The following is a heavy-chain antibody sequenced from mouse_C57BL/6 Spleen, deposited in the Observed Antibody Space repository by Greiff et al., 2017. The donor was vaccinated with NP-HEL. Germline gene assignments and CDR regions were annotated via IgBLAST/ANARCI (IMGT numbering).Heavy chain of an antibody. CDR1: GYTFTSYY. CDR2: IYPGSGST. Sequence: QVQLQQPGAELVKPGASVKMSCKASGYTFTSYYITWVKQRPGQGLEWIGYIYPGSGSTNYNEKFKGKATLTVDTSSSTAYMQLSSLTSEDSAVYYCARNTAGLTYCDIDYWGTGTTVTVSS. D-gene: IGHD6-1*01. V-gene: IGHV1-55*01. CDR3: ARNTAGLTYCDIDY. J-gene: IGHJ4*01.